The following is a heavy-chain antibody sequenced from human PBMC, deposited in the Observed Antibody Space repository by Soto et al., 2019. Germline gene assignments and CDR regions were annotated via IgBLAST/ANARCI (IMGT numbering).Heavy chain of an antibody. J-gene: IGHJ4*02. CDR3: ARHGDSRGIDY. V-gene: IGHV3-30*03. CDR1: AFTFSTYG. D-gene: IGHD3-16*01. Sequence: QVQLVESGGGVVQPGRSLGLSCAASAFTFSTYGMHWVRQAPGKGLEWVAIIAYDGSNKYYADSVNGRFTITRDNSKNTLYRQINSLRVEDTAVYYCARHGDSRGIDYWGQATLVTVSS. CDR2: IAYDGSNK.